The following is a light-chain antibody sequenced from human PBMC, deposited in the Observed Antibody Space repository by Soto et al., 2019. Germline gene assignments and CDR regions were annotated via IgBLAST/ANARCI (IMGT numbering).Light chain of an antibody. Sequence: QSALTQPASVSGSPRQSISISCTGTISDVGSYNLVSWYQQHPGNAPKLMIYEGSKRPSGVSNPFFGSKSGNTASLTISGLQAEDEADYYCCSFARGRTLVFGGGTKVTVL. CDR2: EGS. J-gene: IGLJ3*02. V-gene: IGLV2-23*01. CDR3: CSFARGRTLV. CDR1: ISDVGSYNL.